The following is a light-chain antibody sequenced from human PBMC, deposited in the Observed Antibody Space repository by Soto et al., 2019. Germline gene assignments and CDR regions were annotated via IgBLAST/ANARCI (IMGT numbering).Light chain of an antibody. J-gene: IGKJ4*01. Sequence: DIQMTQSPSTLSASVGDRVTITCRASQSISRWLAWHQQKPGKAPRVLIYDVSSLESGVPSRFSGTGSGTEFTLTISSLQPDDFATYYCQHYIDYPLTFGGGTKVEIK. CDR3: QHYIDYPLT. CDR1: QSISRW. CDR2: DVS. V-gene: IGKV1-5*01.